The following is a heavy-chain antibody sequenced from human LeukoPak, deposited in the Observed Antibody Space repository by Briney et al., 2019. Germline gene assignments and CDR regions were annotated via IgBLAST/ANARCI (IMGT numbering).Heavy chain of an antibody. CDR3: TRGRGAYGWFDP. CDR1: GFTVSSFW. J-gene: IGHJ5*02. D-gene: IGHD3-10*01. CDR2: ISSDGSNT. V-gene: IGHV3-74*01. Sequence: GGSLRLSCAASGFTVSSFWMHWVRKAPGRGLVWVSRISSDGSNTYYADSVKGRFTISRDTAMNTLYLHMHSLREEDTADYYCTRGRGAYGWFDPWGQGTQVTVSS.